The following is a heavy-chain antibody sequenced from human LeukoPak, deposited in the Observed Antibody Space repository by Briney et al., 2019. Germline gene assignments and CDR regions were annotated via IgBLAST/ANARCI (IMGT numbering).Heavy chain of an antibody. V-gene: IGHV3-30-3*01. J-gene: IGHJ4*02. CDR1: GFTFSSYA. CDR3: ARDKAGLFDY. CDR2: ISYDGSNK. D-gene: IGHD6-13*01. Sequence: PGRSLRLSCAASGFTFSSYAMHWVRQAPGKGLEWVAVISYDGSNKYYADSVKGRFTISRDNAKNSLYLQMNSLRAEDTAVYYCARDKAGLFDYWGQGTLVTVSS.